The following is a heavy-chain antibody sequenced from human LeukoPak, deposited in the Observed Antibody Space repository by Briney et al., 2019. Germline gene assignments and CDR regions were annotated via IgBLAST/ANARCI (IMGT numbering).Heavy chain of an antibody. CDR3: ANILDYGDYAGFDY. CDR1: GFTFSSYG. J-gene: IGHJ4*02. D-gene: IGHD4-17*01. V-gene: IGHV3-23*01. Sequence: GGSLRLSCAASGFTFSSYGMHWVRQAPGKGLEWVSAISGSGGSTYYADSVKGRFTISRDNSKNTLYLQMNSLRAEDTAVYYCANILDYGDYAGFDYWGQGTLVTVSS. CDR2: ISGSGGST.